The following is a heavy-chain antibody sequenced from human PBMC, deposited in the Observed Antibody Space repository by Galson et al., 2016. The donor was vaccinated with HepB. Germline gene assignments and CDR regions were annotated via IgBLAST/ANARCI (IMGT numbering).Heavy chain of an antibody. V-gene: IGHV3-30*09. D-gene: IGHD4-23*01. Sequence: SLRLSCAASGFTFSSNAMHWVLQAPGKGLEWVAAISNDGTNEKYADSVKGRFVVSRDNSGNTLYLQLNSLRAEDTALYYCARDGGITPSRFDQWGQGTKVTVSS. J-gene: IGHJ4*02. CDR3: ARDGGITPSRFDQ. CDR1: GFTFSSNA. CDR2: ISNDGTNE.